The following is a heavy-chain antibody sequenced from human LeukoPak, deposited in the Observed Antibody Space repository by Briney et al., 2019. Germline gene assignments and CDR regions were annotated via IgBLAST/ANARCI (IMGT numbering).Heavy chain of an antibody. D-gene: IGHD3-22*01. CDR3: ARGDASGYPDY. V-gene: IGHV4-59*12. J-gene: IGHJ4*02. CDR2: IYQGGRT. CDR1: GGSISSYY. Sequence: PSETLSLTCTVSGGSISSYYWSWVRQSPGKGLEWIGEIYQGGRTNYKSSLKSRVSISVDKSRNQLSLKLTSVTAADTAVYYCARGDASGYPDYWGQGTLVTVSS.